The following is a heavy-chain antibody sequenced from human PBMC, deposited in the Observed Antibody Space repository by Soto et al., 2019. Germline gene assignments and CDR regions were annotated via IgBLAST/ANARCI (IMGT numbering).Heavy chain of an antibody. Sequence: SETLSLTCTVSGGSISSGGYYWIWIRHHPGKGLEWIGYIYYSGSTYYNPSLKGRVTISVDTSKNQFSLKLSSVTAADTAVYYCARDRIVATISYYYYGMDVWGQGTTVTVSS. V-gene: IGHV4-31*03. CDR3: ARDRIVATISYYYYGMDV. D-gene: IGHD5-12*01. CDR1: GGSISSGGYY. CDR2: IYYSGST. J-gene: IGHJ6*02.